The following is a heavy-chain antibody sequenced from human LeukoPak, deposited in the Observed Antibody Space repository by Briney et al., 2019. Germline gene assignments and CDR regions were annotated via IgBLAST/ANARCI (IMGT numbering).Heavy chain of an antibody. CDR1: GFSFSSYA. Sequence: GGSLRLSCAASGFSFSSYAMNWVRQAPGKGLEWVSAISSSGDSTYYADSVKGRFTISRDNSKKTVSLEMSSLTVDDTAVYYCAKLPRTTSPFDYWGQGTLVTVS. V-gene: IGHV3-23*01. CDR2: ISSSGDST. J-gene: IGHJ4*02. D-gene: IGHD2-2*01. CDR3: AKLPRTTSPFDY.